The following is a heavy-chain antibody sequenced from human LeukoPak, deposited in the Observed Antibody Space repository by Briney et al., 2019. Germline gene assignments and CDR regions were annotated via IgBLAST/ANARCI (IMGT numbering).Heavy chain of an antibody. V-gene: IGHV3-30*18. J-gene: IGHJ6*02. Sequence: GGSLRLSCAASGFTFSSYGMHWVRQAPGKGLEWVAVISYDGGNKYYADSVKGRFTISRDNSKNTLYLQMNSLRAEDTAVYYCAKDQGYYYGWGPPYYYYGMDVWGQGTTVTVSS. D-gene: IGHD3-10*01. CDR2: ISYDGGNK. CDR1: GFTFSSYG. CDR3: AKDQGYYYGWGPPYYYYGMDV.